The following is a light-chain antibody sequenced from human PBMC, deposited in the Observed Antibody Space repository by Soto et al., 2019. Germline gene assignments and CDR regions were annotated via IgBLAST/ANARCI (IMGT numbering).Light chain of an antibody. Sequence: QSVVTQPPSASGTPGQRVTISCSGSSSNIGSNPVNWYQQLPGTAPQLLIYSNNQRPSGVPDRFSGSKSGTSASLAISGLQSEDEADYYCAAWDDSLNGYVFGTGTKVTVL. CDR1: SSNIGSNP. V-gene: IGLV1-44*01. J-gene: IGLJ1*01. CDR3: AAWDDSLNGYV. CDR2: SNN.